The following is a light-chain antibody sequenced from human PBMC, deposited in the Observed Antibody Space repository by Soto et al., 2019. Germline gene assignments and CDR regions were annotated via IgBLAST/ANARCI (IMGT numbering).Light chain of an antibody. CDR3: CSYAGSSTLYV. V-gene: IGLV2-23*02. J-gene: IGLJ1*01. Sequence: QSALTQPASVSGSPGRSITISCTGTSSDIGTYNLVSWYQQHPRKAPKLMIYEVNKRPPGVSDRFSGSKSGNTASLTISGLQAEDEADYYCCSYAGSSTLYVFGTGTKVTVL. CDR2: EVN. CDR1: SSDIGTYNL.